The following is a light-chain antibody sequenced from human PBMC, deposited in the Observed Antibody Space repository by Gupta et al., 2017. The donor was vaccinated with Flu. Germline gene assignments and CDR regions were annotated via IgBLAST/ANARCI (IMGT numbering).Light chain of an antibody. V-gene: IGKV3-11*01. CDR3: QQRSICPRWT. Sequence: ATLPLSPVDSATLSCMSSQCVSNYLAWYHQNPGQAPRLLLYDTSNRATGIPARFSGSGSCTDFTLTISSLEPEDFAVYYCQQRSICPRWTFGQGTKVEIK. CDR2: DTS. CDR1: QCVSNY. J-gene: IGKJ1*01.